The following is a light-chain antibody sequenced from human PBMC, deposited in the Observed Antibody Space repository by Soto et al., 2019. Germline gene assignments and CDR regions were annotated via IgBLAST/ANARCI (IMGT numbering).Light chain of an antibody. V-gene: IGKV1-39*01. CDR2: GAS. CDR3: QQSYSTPRT. J-gene: IGKJ1*01. CDR1: KKIRNY. Sequence: DIQMTPSPSYLSASVGNRVTITCRASKKIRNYLNWYQQKPGKAPILLIYGASNLQSGVPSRFSGSGSGTDFTLTISSLQPEDFATYYCQQSYSTPRTFGQGTKV.